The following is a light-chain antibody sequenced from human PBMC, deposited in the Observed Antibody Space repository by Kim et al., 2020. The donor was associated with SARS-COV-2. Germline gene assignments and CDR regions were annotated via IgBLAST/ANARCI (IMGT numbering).Light chain of an antibody. CDR1: TGAVTSGYY. CDR2: STS. CDR3: LLYYGGEVV. J-gene: IGLJ2*01. Sequence: QAVVTQAPSLTVSPGGTVTLTCASSTGAVTSGYYPNWFQQKPGQAPRALLYSTSNKHSWTPARFSGSLLGGKAALTLSGVQPEDEAEYYCLLYYGGEVVFGGGTQLTVL. V-gene: IGLV7-43*01.